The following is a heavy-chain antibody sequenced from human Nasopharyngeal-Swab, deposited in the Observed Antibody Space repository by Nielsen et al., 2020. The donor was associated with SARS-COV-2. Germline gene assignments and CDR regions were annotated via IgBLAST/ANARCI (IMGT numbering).Heavy chain of an antibody. J-gene: IGHJ4*02. Sequence: GESLKISCAASGFTFSSYTMHWVRQAPGKGLEWVAVISYDGSNKYYADSVKGRFTISRDNSKNTLYLQLNSLRAEDTAVYYCARDHGSRLGELSLPYGFDYWGQGTLVTVSS. D-gene: IGHD3-16*02. CDR2: ISYDGSNK. CDR1: GFTFSSYT. V-gene: IGHV3-30-3*01. CDR3: ARDHGSRLGELSLPYGFDY.